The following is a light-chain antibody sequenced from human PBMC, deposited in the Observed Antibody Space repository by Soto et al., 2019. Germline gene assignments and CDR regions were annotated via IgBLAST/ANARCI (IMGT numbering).Light chain of an antibody. CDR3: SSYTISSPFV. J-gene: IGLJ1*01. CDR2: DVG. Sequence: QSVLTQPASVSGSPGQSITISCSGTSSDVGGYKYVSWYQQHPGKAPKLMIYDVGTRPSGVSNRFSGSKSGNTASLIISGLQAEDEADYYCSSYTISSPFVFGTGTKVTVL. CDR1: SSDVGGYKY. V-gene: IGLV2-14*01.